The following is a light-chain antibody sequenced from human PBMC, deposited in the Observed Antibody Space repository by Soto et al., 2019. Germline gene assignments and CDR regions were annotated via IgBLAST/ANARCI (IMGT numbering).Light chain of an antibody. Sequence: DIQMTQSPSSLSASVGARVSITCRASQDIANFLAWYQHKPGKVPTLLIYAASTLQSGVPSRFSGSASGTDFTLTISSLQPEDVATYDCQQANSFPRTFGGGTKVDIK. V-gene: IGKV1-27*01. J-gene: IGKJ4*01. CDR3: QQANSFPRT. CDR2: AAS. CDR1: QDIANF.